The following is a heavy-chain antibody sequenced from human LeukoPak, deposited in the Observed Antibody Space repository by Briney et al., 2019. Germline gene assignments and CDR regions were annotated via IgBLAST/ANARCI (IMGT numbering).Heavy chain of an antibody. CDR1: GDSVSSNSAA. D-gene: IGHD6-13*01. J-gene: IGHJ4*02. CDR3: AREYSSSAGPDF. Sequence: SQTLSLICAISGDSVSSNSAAWNWIKQSPSRGLEWLGRTYCRSKWFNDYAESVKSRISINPDTTKSQFSLQLNSVTPEGTAVYYCAREYSSSAGPDFWGPGTLVTVSS. V-gene: IGHV6-1*01. CDR2: TYCRSKWFN.